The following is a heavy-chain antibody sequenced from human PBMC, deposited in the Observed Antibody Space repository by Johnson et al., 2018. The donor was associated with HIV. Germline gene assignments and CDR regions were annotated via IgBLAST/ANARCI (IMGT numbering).Heavy chain of an antibody. CDR1: AFTFSSFA. Sequence: QVQLVESGGGVVQPGRSLRLSCAASAFTFSSFAFPWVRQAPGKGLEWVAVLSYDGSNKYYADSVKGRFTISRDNSKNTLYLQMNSLGAEDTAVYYCARDYYDTAFDIWGQGTMVTVSS. D-gene: IGHD3-22*01. CDR2: LSYDGSNK. CDR3: ARDYYDTAFDI. J-gene: IGHJ3*02. V-gene: IGHV3-30-3*01.